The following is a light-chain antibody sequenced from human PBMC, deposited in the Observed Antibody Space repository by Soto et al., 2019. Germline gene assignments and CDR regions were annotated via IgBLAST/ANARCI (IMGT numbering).Light chain of an antibody. J-gene: IGLJ2*01. Sequence: QSVLTQPPSASGSPGQSVTISCTGTSSDVGSYNYVSWYQQHPDKAPKLMIYEVNKRPSGVPDRFSGSKSGNTASPTVSGLQAEDEADYYCTSYAGYNNPVVFGGGTKLTVL. CDR2: EVN. CDR3: TSYAGYNNPVV. V-gene: IGLV2-8*01. CDR1: SSDVGSYNY.